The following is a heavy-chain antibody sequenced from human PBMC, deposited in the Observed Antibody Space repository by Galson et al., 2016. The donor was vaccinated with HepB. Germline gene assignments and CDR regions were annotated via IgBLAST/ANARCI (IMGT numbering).Heavy chain of an antibody. J-gene: IGHJ4*02. D-gene: IGHD2/OR15-2a*01. CDR1: GYTFTNYG. CDR2: ISAYNGKT. V-gene: IGHV1-18*01. Sequence: QSGAEVKKPGASVKVSCKASGYTFTNYGISWVRQAPGQGLEWMGWISAYNGKTNYAQKVQGRVTMTTDTSTTTAYLELRSLRSDDTAVYYCARGNIVSVARATISYYDYWGPGTLVTVSS. CDR3: ARGNIVSVARATISYYDY.